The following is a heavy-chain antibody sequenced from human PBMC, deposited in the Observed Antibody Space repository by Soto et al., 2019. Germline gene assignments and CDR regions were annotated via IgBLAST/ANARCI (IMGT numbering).Heavy chain of an antibody. Sequence: PSETLSLTCAVYGGSFSGYYWSWIRQPPGTGLGGIGEINHSGRTDYNPSLKSRVTISVETCKNQFSLRLTSVTAADTAVYSCATARGLRFLEWLPTENWFDPWGQGTLVTVSS. D-gene: IGHD3-3*01. V-gene: IGHV4-34*01. CDR3: ATARGLRFLEWLPTENWFDP. J-gene: IGHJ5*02. CDR1: GGSFSGYY. CDR2: INHSGRT.